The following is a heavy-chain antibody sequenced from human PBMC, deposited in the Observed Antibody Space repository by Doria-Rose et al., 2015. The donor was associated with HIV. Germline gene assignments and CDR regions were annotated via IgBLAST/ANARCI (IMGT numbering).Heavy chain of an antibody. CDR1: GGSISHHY. CDR3: ARVLSGTYDY. D-gene: IGHD1-26*01. J-gene: IGHJ4*02. V-gene: IGHV4-59*11. CDR2: IFYTGST. Sequence: QVQLQESGPGLVKPSETLSLTCSVSGGSISHHYWSWIRQPPGKGLEYIGDIFYTGSTIYSPSLKSRVSISIDTSKNKFSLRLSSVTAADTAVYYCARVLSGTYDYWGQGTLVTVSS.